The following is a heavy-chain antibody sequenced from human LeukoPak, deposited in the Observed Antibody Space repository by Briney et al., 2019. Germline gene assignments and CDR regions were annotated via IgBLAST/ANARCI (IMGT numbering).Heavy chain of an antibody. Sequence: SETLSLTCTVSGGSISSSSYYWGWIRQPPGKGLEWIGSIYYSGSTYYNPSLKSRVTISVDTSKNQFSLKLSSVTAADTAVYYCARVPYYDFWSGYFEPLNGYYMDVWGKGTTVTVSS. CDR1: GGSISSSSYY. V-gene: IGHV4-39*07. D-gene: IGHD3-3*01. CDR2: IYYSGST. J-gene: IGHJ6*03. CDR3: ARVPYYDFWSGYFEPLNGYYMDV.